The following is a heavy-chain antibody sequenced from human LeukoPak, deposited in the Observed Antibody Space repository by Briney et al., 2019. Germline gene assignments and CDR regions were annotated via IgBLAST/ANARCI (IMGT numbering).Heavy chain of an antibody. Sequence: GGSLRLSCAASGSTFSDHYMDWVRQAPGMGLEWVGRIRNKANGYTTEYAASVKGRFTISRDDSQNSLYLQMNGLKTGDTAVYYCARSSSTWYPLFDYWGQGTLVTVSS. J-gene: IGHJ4*02. V-gene: IGHV3-72*01. D-gene: IGHD6-13*01. CDR1: GSTFSDHY. CDR3: ARSSSTWYPLFDY. CDR2: IRNKANGYTT.